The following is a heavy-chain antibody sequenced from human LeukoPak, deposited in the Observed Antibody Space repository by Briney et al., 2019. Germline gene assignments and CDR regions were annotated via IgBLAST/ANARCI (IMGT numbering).Heavy chain of an antibody. D-gene: IGHD6-6*01. CDR3: ARAGKGSS. Sequence: SQTLSLTCTVSGGSISSGSYYWSWIRQPAGKGLEWIGRIYTSGSTNYNPSLKSRVTISVDTSKNQFSLKLSSVTAADTAVYYCARAGKGSSWGQRTLVTVSS. CDR2: IYTSGST. V-gene: IGHV4-61*02. CDR1: GGSISSGSYY. J-gene: IGHJ4*02.